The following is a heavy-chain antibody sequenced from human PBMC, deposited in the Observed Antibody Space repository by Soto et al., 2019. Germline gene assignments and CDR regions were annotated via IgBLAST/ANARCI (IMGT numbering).Heavy chain of an antibody. J-gene: IGHJ4*02. CDR1: AFTFNNYA. D-gene: IGHD3-22*01. Sequence: GGSLRLSCAASAFTFNNYAMNWVLQAPGKGLEWVSGISGSGGTTYYADSVKGRFTISRDNSRNTLYLQMNSLRDEDTAVYYCARNYYDSGGRFDYWGQGTLVTVSS. CDR2: ISGSGGTT. CDR3: ARNYYDSGGRFDY. V-gene: IGHV3-23*01.